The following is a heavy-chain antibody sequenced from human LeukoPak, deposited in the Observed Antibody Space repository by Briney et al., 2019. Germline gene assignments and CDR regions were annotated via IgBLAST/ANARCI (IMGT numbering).Heavy chain of an antibody. CDR1: GFTVSSNY. V-gene: IGHV3-66*01. CDR2: IYSGGST. J-gene: IGHJ6*02. D-gene: IGHD3-10*01. Sequence: PGGSLRLSCAASGFTVSSNYMSWVRQAPGKGLEWVSVIYSGGSTYYADSVKGRFTISRDNSKNTLYLQMNSLRAEDTAVYYCARDRRVQGMDVWGQGTTVTVSS. CDR3: ARDRRVQGMDV.